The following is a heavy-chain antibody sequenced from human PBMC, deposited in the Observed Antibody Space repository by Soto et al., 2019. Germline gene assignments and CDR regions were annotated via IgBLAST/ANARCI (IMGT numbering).Heavy chain of an antibody. CDR1: GGTFSSYT. D-gene: IGHD3-22*01. V-gene: IGHV1-69*04. CDR2: IIPILGIT. Sequence: SVKVSCKASGGTFSSYTISWVRQAPGQGLEWKGRIIPILGITNYAQKIQGRVTITADKSTSTAYMELSSLRSEDTAVYYCARDRLLPDYWGQGTRVTVS. CDR3: ARDRLLPDY. J-gene: IGHJ4*02.